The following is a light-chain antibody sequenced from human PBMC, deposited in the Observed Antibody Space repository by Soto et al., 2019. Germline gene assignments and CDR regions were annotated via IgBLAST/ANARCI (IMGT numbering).Light chain of an antibody. CDR3: QQSYSNIFT. CDR1: QSISSY. V-gene: IGKV1-39*01. J-gene: IGKJ3*01. CDR2: AAS. Sequence: DIQMTQSPSSLSASVGDRVTITCRASQSISSYLNWYQQKPGKAPKLLIYAASSLQSWVTSRFSGSGSGTDFTLTISSLQPEDFATYYCQQSYSNIFTFGPGTKVDIK.